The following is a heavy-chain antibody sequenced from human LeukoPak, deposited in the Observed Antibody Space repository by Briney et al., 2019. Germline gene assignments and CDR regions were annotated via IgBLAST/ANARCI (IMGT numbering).Heavy chain of an antibody. CDR3: ARSHDYVWGQPGP. J-gene: IGHJ5*02. V-gene: IGHV4-30-4*08. Sequence: SETLSLTCTVSGGSISSGDYYWSWIRQPPGKGLEWIGYIYYSGSTYYNPSLKSRVTISVDTSKNQFTLKLSSVTAADTAVYYCARSHDYVWGQPGPWGQGTLVTVSS. CDR2: IYYSGST. CDR1: GGSISSGDYY. D-gene: IGHD3-16*01.